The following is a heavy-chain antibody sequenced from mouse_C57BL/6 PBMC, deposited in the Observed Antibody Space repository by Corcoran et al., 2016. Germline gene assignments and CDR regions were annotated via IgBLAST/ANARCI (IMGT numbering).Heavy chain of an antibody. J-gene: IGHJ4*01. CDR2: IYPRSGNT. V-gene: IGHV1-81*01. D-gene: IGHD1-1*01. Sequence: QVQLQQSGAELARPGDSVKLSCKASGYTFTSYGISWVKQRTGQGLEWIGEIYPRSGNTYYNEKFKGKATLTADKSSSTAYMELRSLTSEDSAVYFCAREGDYYGSSYYYAMDYWGQGTSVTVSS. CDR3: AREGDYYGSSYYYAMDY. CDR1: GYTFTSYG.